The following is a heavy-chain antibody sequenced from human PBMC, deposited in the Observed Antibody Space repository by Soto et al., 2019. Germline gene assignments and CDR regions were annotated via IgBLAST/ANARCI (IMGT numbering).Heavy chain of an antibody. CDR3: ANDRLAYCGGDCYWVYY. J-gene: IGHJ4*02. Sequence: QVQLVESGGGVVQPGRSLRLSCAASGFTFSNYGMHWVRQAPGKGLEWVAVTSYDGSIRYYAGSVKGRFTISRDNSKNTQYLQINSLRTEDTAVYYCANDRLAYCGGDCYWVYYWGQGTLLPVSS. V-gene: IGHV3-30*18. D-gene: IGHD2-21*02. CDR1: GFTFSNYG. CDR2: TSYDGSIR.